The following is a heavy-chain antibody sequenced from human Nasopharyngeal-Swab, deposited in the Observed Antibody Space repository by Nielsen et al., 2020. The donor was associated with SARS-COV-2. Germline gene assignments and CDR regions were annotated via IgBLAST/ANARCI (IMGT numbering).Heavy chain of an antibody. CDR2: VYHTGIT. CDR1: GVSITSNSHF. D-gene: IGHD6-19*01. V-gene: IGHV4-39*02. J-gene: IGHJ4*02. Sequence: SETLSLTCSVSGVSITSNSHFWGWFRQPPGKGLEWIGNVYHTGITYYNPSLKSRISLSIDTSKNAFSLKMKSVTAADTAVYYCASSSAWFRISPLGYWGRGTLVAVSS. CDR3: ASSSAWFRISPLGY.